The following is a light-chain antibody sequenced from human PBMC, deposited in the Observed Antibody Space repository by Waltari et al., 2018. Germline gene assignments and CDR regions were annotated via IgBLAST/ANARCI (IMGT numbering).Light chain of an antibody. J-gene: IGKJ2*01. V-gene: IGKV3-15*01. CDR1: QSVGNN. CDR3: HQYNHWPTFT. Sequence: EIEMTQSPATLSVSPGERVTLSCRASQSVGNNLAWYQQRPGQAPTLLIYGASTRATALSDRFSGSGSGTDFTLTISALQSEDLAVYYCHQYNHWPTFTFGQGTKLQIE. CDR2: GAS.